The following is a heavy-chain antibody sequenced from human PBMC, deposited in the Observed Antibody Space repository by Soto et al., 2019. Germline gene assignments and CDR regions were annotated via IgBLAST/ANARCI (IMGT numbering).Heavy chain of an antibody. V-gene: IGHV4-34*01. J-gene: IGHJ6*02. CDR3: ARPIRQWLGLRYYYGMDV. CDR1: GGYFSGYY. D-gene: IGHD6-19*01. CDR2: INHSGST. Sequence: SSETLSLTCAVYGGYFSGYYWSWIRQPPGKGLEWIGEINHSGSTNYNPSLKSRVTISVDTSKNQFSLKLSSVTAADTAVYYCARPIRQWLGLRYYYGMDVWGQGTTVTVSS.